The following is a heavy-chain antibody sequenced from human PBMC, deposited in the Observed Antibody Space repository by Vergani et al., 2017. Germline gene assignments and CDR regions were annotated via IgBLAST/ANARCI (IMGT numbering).Heavy chain of an antibody. V-gene: IGHV4-34*01. CDR3: ARAGGECSSTSCYDYYYYYMDV. J-gene: IGHJ6*03. CDR2: INHSGST. D-gene: IGHD2-2*01. CDR1: GGSFSGYY. Sequence: QVQLQQWGAGLLKPSETLSLTCAVYGGSFSGYYWSWIRQPPGKGLEWIGEINHSGSTNYNPSLKSRVTISVDTSKNQFSLKLSSVTAADTAVYYCARAGGECSSTSCYDYYYYYMDVWGKGTTVTVSS.